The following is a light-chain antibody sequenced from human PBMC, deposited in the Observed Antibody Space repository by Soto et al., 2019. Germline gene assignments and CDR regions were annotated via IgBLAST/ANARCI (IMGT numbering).Light chain of an antibody. CDR1: SGDVGGYYY. V-gene: IGLV2-14*01. J-gene: IGLJ3*02. CDR3: SSYTSSSTAWV. Sequence: QSALTQPASVSGSPGQSITISCTGTSGDVGGYYYVSWYQQLPGKAPKLMISEVSNRPSGVSNRFSGSKSGNTASLTISGLQAEDEADYYCSSYTSSSTAWVFGGGTKLTVL. CDR2: EVS.